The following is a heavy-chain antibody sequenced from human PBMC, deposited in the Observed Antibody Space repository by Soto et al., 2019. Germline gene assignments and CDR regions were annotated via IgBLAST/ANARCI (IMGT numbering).Heavy chain of an antibody. CDR1: GGTFNNYP. CDR2: SIPIFGTA. Sequence: QVQLVQSGAEVKKPASSVKVSCKASGGTFNNYPITWVRQAPGEGLEWMGGSIPIFGTANYAQNFQGRVTISVDESTSTAYMELRSLRSEETAVYYCARGRGYSGDDHYYYFDMDVWGQGTTVTVSS. CDR3: ARGRGYSGDDHYYYFDMDV. D-gene: IGHD5-12*01. V-gene: IGHV1-69*01. J-gene: IGHJ6*02.